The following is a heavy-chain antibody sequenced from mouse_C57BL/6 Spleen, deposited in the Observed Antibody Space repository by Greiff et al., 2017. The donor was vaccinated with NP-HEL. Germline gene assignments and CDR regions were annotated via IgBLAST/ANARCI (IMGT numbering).Heavy chain of an antibody. J-gene: IGHJ1*03. CDR1: GYTFTSYW. D-gene: IGHD1-1*01. V-gene: IGHV1-55*01. CDR3: ARRIITKGYFDV. Sequence: QVQLQQPGAELVKPGASVKMSCKASGYTFTSYWITWVKQRPGQGLEWIGDIYPGSGSTNYNEKFKSKATLTVDTSSSTAYMQLSSLTSEDSAVYYCARRIITKGYFDVWGTGTTVTVSS. CDR2: IYPGSGST.